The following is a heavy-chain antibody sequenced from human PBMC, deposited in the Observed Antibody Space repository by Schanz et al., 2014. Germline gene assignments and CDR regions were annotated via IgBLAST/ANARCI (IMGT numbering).Heavy chain of an antibody. V-gene: IGHV3-48*01. D-gene: IGHD3-10*01. J-gene: IGHJ5*01. Sequence: EVQLVESGGDLVQPGGSLRLSCSASGFTFSTFAMHWVRQAPGKGLEWVSYVSRSTPDIYYADSVKGRFTMSRDNAKNSVFLQMNSLRAEDTAVYYCAKQHIVRGVIYLNWFDSWGQGTLVTVSS. CDR2: VSRSTPDI. CDR3: AKQHIVRGVIYLNWFDS. CDR1: GFTFSTFA.